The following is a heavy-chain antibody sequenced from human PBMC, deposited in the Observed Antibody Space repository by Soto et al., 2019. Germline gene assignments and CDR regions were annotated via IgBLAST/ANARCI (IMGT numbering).Heavy chain of an antibody. CDR2: ISIDGGTT. CDR1: GFIFNRYA. CDR3: ARDHTFFDILTGFSPNRFAP. Sequence: PGGSLRLSCAASGFIFNRYAMSWVRQAPGKGLEWVSGISIDGGTTYYGDSVKGRFSISRDNSKNTLFLQMNCLRAEDTAVYYCARDHTFFDILTGFSPNRFAPWGQGTPVTVSS. J-gene: IGHJ5*02. V-gene: IGHV3-23*01. D-gene: IGHD3-9*01.